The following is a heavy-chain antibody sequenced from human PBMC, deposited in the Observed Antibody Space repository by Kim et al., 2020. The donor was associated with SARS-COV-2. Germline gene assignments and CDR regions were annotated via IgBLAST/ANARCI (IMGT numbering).Heavy chain of an antibody. D-gene: IGHD6-13*01. CDR3: ARDYSWSIDY. CDR2: ISISSGTI. Sequence: GGSLRLSCAASGFTFSSYHMIWVRQAPGKGLEWVSYISISSGTICDADSVKGRFTISRDNAKNSLYLQMNSLRDEDTAVYYCARDYSWSIDYWGQGTLVTVSS. CDR1: GFTFSSYH. V-gene: IGHV3-48*02. J-gene: IGHJ4*02.